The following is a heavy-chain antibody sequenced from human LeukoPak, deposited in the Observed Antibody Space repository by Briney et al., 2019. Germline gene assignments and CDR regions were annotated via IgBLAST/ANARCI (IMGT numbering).Heavy chain of an antibody. J-gene: IGHJ4*02. V-gene: IGHV3-9*03. D-gene: IGHD2-2*01. CDR3: AKGEGYQLLLPAGDY. CDR2: ISWNSGSI. CDR1: GFTLDDYV. Sequence: PGGSLRLSCAASGFTLDDYVMHWVRQAPGKGLEWVSGISWNSGSIGYADSVKGRFTISRDNAKNSLYLQMNSLRAEDMALYYCAKGEGYQLLLPAGDYWGQGTLVTVSS.